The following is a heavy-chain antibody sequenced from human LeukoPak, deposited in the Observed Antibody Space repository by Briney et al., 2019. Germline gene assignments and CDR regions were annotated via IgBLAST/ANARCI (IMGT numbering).Heavy chain of an antibody. CDR1: GFTFSSYW. D-gene: IGHD2-21*02. V-gene: IGHV3-74*01. Sequence: PGGSLRLSCAASGFTFSSYWMHWVRQAPGKGLVWVSRINTDGSSTSYADSVKGRFTISRDNAKNTLYLQMNSLRAEDTAVYYCAKDMAAYCGGDCPFDYWGQGTLVTVSS. CDR3: AKDMAAYCGGDCPFDY. CDR2: INTDGSST. J-gene: IGHJ4*02.